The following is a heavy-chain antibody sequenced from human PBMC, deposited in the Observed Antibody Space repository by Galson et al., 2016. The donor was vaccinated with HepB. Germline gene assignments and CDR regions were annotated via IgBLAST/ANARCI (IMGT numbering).Heavy chain of an antibody. Sequence: SLRLSCAASGFTFSIFAMNWVRQAPGKGLEWVSGISGSGAGTYYADSVKGRFTISRDNFKNTLYLQMNSLRAEDTAVYYCAKEISVTGVNGLPSDYWGQGTLVTVSS. D-gene: IGHD6-19*01. CDR3: AKEISVTGVNGLPSDY. CDR2: ISGSGAGT. J-gene: IGHJ4*02. V-gene: IGHV3-23*01. CDR1: GFTFSIFA.